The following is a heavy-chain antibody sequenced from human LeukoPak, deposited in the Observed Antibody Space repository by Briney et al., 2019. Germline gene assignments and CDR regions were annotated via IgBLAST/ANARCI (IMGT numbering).Heavy chain of an antibody. CDR1: GFTFSSYA. J-gene: IGHJ4*02. V-gene: IGHV3-23*01. D-gene: IGHD5-12*01. Sequence: GGSLRLSCAASGFTFSSYAMSWVRQAPGKGLEWVSAISGSGGSTYYADSVKGRFTISRDDSKNTLYLQMNSLRAEDTAVYYCARVRHSGYEGEEFDYWGQGTLVTVSS. CDR2: ISGSGGST. CDR3: ARVRHSGYEGEEFDY.